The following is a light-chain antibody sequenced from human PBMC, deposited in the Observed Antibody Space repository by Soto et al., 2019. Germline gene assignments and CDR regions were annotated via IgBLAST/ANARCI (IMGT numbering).Light chain of an antibody. V-gene: IGLV1-51*02. CDR3: GTWDSSLSAYV. Sequence: SVLTQPPSVSAAPGQTVTISCSGSSSNIGNNYVSWYQQLPGTAPKLLIYENNKRPSGIPDRFSGSKSGTSATLGITGLQTGYEADYYCGTWDSSLSAYVFGTGTKVTVL. CDR2: ENN. J-gene: IGLJ1*01. CDR1: SSNIGNNY.